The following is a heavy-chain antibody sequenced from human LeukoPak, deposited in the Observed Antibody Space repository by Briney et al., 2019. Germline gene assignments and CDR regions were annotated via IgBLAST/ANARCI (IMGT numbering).Heavy chain of an antibody. V-gene: IGHV3-53*01. J-gene: IGHJ4*02. D-gene: IGHD4-17*01. CDR2: IHSSGAT. CDR3: TVFGDSTH. CDR1: GFTGSNNY. Sequence: GGSLRLSCAASGFTGSNNYVSWLRQAPGMGLEWVSAIHSSGATCYADSVKGRFTISRDTSKNTLYLQISSLRVEDTAVHYCTVFGDSTHWGPGTLVTASS.